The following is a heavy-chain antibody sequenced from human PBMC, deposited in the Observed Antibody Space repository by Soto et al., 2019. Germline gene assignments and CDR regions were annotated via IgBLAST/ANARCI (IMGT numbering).Heavy chain of an antibody. CDR1: GGSISSGGYY. Sequence: SETLSLTCTVSGGSISSGGYYWSWIRQHPGKGLEWIGYIYYSGSTYYNPSLKSRVTISVDTSKNQFSLKLSSVTAADTAVYYCARDYYDSREYYYGMDVWGQGTTVTVSS. CDR3: ARDYYDSREYYYGMDV. J-gene: IGHJ6*02. D-gene: IGHD3-22*01. V-gene: IGHV4-31*03. CDR2: IYYSGST.